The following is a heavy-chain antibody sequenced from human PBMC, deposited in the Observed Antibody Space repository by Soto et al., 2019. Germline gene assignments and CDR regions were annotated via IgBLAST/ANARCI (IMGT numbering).Heavy chain of an antibody. D-gene: IGHD3-22*01. CDR3: ARDYYDSSGYPGY. J-gene: IGHJ4*02. Sequence: QVQLVQSGAEVKKPGSSVKVSYEASGGTFRSYGITWVRQAPGQGLEWMGGIIPIFGTTNYAQKFQGRVTITADESTNIAYMELSSLRSEDTAVYYCARDYYDSSGYPGYWGQGTLVTVSS. CDR1: GGTFRSYG. V-gene: IGHV1-69*01. CDR2: IIPIFGTT.